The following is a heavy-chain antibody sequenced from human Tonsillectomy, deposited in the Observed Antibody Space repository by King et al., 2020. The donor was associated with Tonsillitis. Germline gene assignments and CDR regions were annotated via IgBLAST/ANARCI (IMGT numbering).Heavy chain of an antibody. J-gene: IGHJ4*02. CDR1: GLTFSSNA. V-gene: IGHV3-30*04. Sequence: VQLVESGGGVVQPGGSLRLFCAASGLTFSSNAMHWVRQAPGKGLEWVAITSYNEINKYYADSVKGRFTISRDNSKNTLYLQINSLRTEDTAVYYCAREAYGDYYFDYWGQGTLVTVSS. CDR3: AREAYGDYYFDY. CDR2: TSYNEINK. D-gene: IGHD4-17*01.